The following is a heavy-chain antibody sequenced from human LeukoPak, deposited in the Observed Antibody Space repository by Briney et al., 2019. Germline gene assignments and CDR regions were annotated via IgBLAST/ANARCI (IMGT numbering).Heavy chain of an antibody. J-gene: IGHJ4*02. Sequence: GGSLRLSCTASGFTFGDYAMSWVRQAPGKGLEWVGFIRGKAYGGTEEYAASVKGRFTISKDDSKSIAYLQMNSLKTEDTAVYYCTRYLGAPGDWGQGTLVTVSS. CDR1: GFTFGDYA. V-gene: IGHV3-49*04. D-gene: IGHD1-1*01. CDR3: TRYLGAPGD. CDR2: IRGKAYGGTE.